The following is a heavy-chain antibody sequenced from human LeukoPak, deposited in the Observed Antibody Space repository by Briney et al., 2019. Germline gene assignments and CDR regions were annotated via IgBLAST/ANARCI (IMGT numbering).Heavy chain of an antibody. J-gene: IGHJ3*02. Sequence: GASVKVSCKVSGYTLTELSMHWVRQAPGKGLEWMGGFDPEDGETIYAQKFQGRVTMTEDTSTDTAYMELSSLRSEDTAVYYCATEGEDGVPYDAFDIWGQGTMVTVSS. CDR3: ATEGEDGVPYDAFDI. CDR2: FDPEDGET. CDR1: GYTLTELS. D-gene: IGHD3-16*01. V-gene: IGHV1-24*01.